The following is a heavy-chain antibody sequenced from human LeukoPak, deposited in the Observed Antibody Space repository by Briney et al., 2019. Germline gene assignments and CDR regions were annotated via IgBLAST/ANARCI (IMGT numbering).Heavy chain of an antibody. D-gene: IGHD1-26*01. CDR3: ASLRPPIVGSTLLDC. J-gene: IGHJ4*02. CDR1: GGSISSYY. Sequence: SETLSLTCSVSGGSISSYYWGWIRQPPGKGLEWIGSIYSTGSAYYNPSLKSRVTISVDTSKNQFSLKLRSVTAADTSVYYCASLRPPIVGSTLLDCWGQGTLVTVSS. V-gene: IGHV4-39*01. CDR2: IYSTGSA.